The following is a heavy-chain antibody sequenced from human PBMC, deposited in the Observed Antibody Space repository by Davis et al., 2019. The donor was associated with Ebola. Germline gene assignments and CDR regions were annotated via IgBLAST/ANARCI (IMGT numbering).Heavy chain of an antibody. CDR3: ARLERGYSSGWYREYFDY. Sequence: GESLKISCAASGFTFSSYAMSWVRQAPGKGLEWVSAISSSGGSTYYADSVKGRFTISRDNSKNTLYLQMNSLRAEDTAVYYCARLERGYSSGWYREYFDYWGQGTLVTVSS. CDR2: ISSSGGST. J-gene: IGHJ4*02. D-gene: IGHD6-19*01. V-gene: IGHV3-23*01. CDR1: GFTFSSYA.